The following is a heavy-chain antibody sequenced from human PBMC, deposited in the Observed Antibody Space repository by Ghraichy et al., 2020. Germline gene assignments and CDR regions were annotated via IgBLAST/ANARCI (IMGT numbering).Heavy chain of an antibody. CDR1: GGSISSYY. Sequence: ETLSLTCTVSGGSISSYYWSWIRQPPGKGLEWIGYIYYSGSTNYNPSLKSRVTISVDTSKNQFSLKLSSVTAADTAVYYCARHGGPNDYGDYGYFQHWGQGTLVTVSS. V-gene: IGHV4-59*08. CDR3: ARHGGPNDYGDYGYFQH. D-gene: IGHD4-17*01. CDR2: IYYSGST. J-gene: IGHJ1*01.